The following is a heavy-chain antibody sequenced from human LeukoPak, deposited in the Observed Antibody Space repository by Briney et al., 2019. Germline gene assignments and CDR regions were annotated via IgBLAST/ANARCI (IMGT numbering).Heavy chain of an antibody. V-gene: IGHV3-23*01. J-gene: IGHJ4*02. CDR3: AKARVAATGSLDY. CDR1: GLTFNNYA. CDR2: ISGSGGST. Sequence: GGSLRLSCAVSGLTFNNYAMSWVRQAPGKGLEWVSAISGSGGSTYYADSVKGRFTISRDNSKNTLYLQMNSLRAEDTAVYYCAKARVAATGSLDYWGQGTLVTVSS. D-gene: IGHD2-15*01.